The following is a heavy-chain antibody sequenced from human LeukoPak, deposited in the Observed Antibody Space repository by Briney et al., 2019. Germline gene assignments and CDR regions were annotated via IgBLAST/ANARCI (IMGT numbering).Heavy chain of an antibody. Sequence: GGSLRLSCVFSGFTFSSYAMSWVRQAPGKGLEWVSAISGSGVTTHYAGSVKGRFSISRDNSKNTLYLQMNSLRAEDTALYYCAKKVVVGATSPYSDFQDWGQGTLVTVSS. CDR1: GFTFSSYA. D-gene: IGHD1-26*01. V-gene: IGHV3-23*01. CDR3: AKKVVVGATSPYSDFQD. CDR2: ISGSGVTT. J-gene: IGHJ1*01.